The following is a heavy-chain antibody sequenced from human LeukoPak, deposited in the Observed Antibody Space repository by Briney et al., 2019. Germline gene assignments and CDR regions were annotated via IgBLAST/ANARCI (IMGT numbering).Heavy chain of an antibody. CDR1: GFTFSNYW. CDR3: AGTYWADY. CDR2: INNDGSST. Sequence: GGSLGLSCAASGFTFSNYWMHWVRQTPGKGLVWVSRINNDGSSTNYADSVKGRFTISRDNAKNTLYLQMNSLRADDTAVYYCAGTYWADYWGQGTLVTVSS. D-gene: IGHD2-8*02. V-gene: IGHV3-74*01. J-gene: IGHJ4*02.